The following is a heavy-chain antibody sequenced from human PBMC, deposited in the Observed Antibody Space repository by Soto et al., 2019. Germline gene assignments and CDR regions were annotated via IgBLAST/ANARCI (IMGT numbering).Heavy chain of an antibody. CDR3: ARGVTYAGVDY. CDR2: INHSGST. Sequence: QVQLQQWGAGLLKPSETLSLTCVVYGESFSAYYWNWIRQPPGKGLEWIGEINHSGSTTYNPSLKSRGTMSVDKSKNQFSLKLSSVTAADTALYYCARGVTYAGVDYWGQVTLVTVSS. D-gene: IGHD7-27*01. J-gene: IGHJ4*02. V-gene: IGHV4-34*01. CDR1: GESFSAYY.